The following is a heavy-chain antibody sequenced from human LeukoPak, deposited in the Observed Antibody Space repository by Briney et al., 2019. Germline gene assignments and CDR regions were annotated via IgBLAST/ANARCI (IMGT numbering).Heavy chain of an antibody. V-gene: IGHV1-18*01. Sequence: GASVKVSRKASGGTFSSYGISWVRQAPGQGLEWMGWISAYNGNTNYAQKLQGRVTMTTDTSTSTAYMELRSLRSDDTAVYYCARWRAVAGRSPYDFDYWGQGTLVTVSS. CDR2: ISAYNGNT. CDR3: ARWRAVAGRSPYDFDY. J-gene: IGHJ4*02. CDR1: GGTFSSYG. D-gene: IGHD6-19*01.